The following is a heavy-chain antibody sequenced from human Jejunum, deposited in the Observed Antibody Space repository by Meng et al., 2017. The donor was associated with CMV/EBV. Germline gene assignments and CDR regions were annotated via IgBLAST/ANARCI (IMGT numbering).Heavy chain of an antibody. CDR3: ARLEMVLVPPSILIDS. J-gene: IGHJ4*02. V-gene: IGHV2-5*01. D-gene: IGHD2-8*02. Sequence: LNTNIVGVAWTRQPPGKALEWLAHIYWNDDTRYSPFLKSRLSITKDTSKNQVVLTMPNMDPVDTATYYCARLEMVLVPPSILIDSWGQGTLVTVSS. CDR1: LNTNIVG. CDR2: IYWNDDT.